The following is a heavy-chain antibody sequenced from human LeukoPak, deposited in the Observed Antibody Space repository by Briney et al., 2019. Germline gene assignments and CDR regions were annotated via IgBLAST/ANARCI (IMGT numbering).Heavy chain of an antibody. CDR1: GFSFSRYA. J-gene: IGHJ4*02. D-gene: IGHD6-13*01. V-gene: IGHV3-30*04. Sequence: GGSLRLSCAASGFSFSRYAMHWVRQAPGKGLEWVAVIAYDGSNKYYADSVKGRFTISRDNSKNTLYLQMNNLRGEDTAVYYCASSNPAGSSWRPFDNWGQGTLVTVSS. CDR2: IAYDGSNK. CDR3: ASSNPAGSSWRPFDN.